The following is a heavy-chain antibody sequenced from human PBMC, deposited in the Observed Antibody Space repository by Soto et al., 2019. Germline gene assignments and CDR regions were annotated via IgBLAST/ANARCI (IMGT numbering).Heavy chain of an antibody. CDR3: ARKFHCESGTYLFDLDY. Sequence: QVQLVESGGGVVQPGRSLRLSCAASGFTFSNYAVHWVRQAPGKGLEWVAVISYDGGTKNYADSVKGRFTISRDNSRNTLYLQRSSLRVEDTAVYYCARKFHCESGTYLFDLDYWGQGTLVTVSS. V-gene: IGHV3-30-3*01. D-gene: IGHD3-10*01. CDR2: ISYDGGTK. CDR1: GFTFSNYA. J-gene: IGHJ4*02.